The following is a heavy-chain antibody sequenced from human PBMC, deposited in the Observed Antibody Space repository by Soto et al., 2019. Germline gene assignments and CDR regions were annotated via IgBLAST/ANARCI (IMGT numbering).Heavy chain of an antibody. CDR2: MNHNSGDT. J-gene: IGHJ6*02. D-gene: IGHD2-15*01. CDR3: PRRALVDV. Sequence: ASVQVSSKAAAYTFTSYYTICEQHPTGQELEWRGWMNHNSGDTGYARNSQGRVSMTRNTSISTAYMDLGSLKADDTAVYYCPRRALVDVWGQGTTGTV. CDR1: AYTFTSYY. V-gene: IGHV1-8*01.